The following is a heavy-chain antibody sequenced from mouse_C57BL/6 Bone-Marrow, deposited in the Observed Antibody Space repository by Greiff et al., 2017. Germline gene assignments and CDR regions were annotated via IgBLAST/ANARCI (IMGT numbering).Heavy chain of an antibody. Sequence: VKRVESGAELVRPGTSVKVSCKASGYAFTNYLIGWVKQRPGQGLEWIGVINPGSGGTNYNEKFKGKATLTADKSSSTAYMQLSSLTSADSAVYFCARFGFAYWGQGTLVTVSA. CDR2: INPGSGGT. V-gene: IGHV1-54*01. CDR1: GYAFTNYL. CDR3: ARFGFAY. J-gene: IGHJ3*01.